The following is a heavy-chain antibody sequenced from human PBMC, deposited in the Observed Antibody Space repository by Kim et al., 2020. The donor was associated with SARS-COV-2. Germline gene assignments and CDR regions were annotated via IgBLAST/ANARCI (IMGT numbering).Heavy chain of an antibody. V-gene: IGHV3-48*03. D-gene: IGHD4-4*01. Sequence: GGSLRLSCAASGFTFSSYEMNWVRQAPGKGLEWVSFIIGSGTTIDYANSVRGRFTISRDNDKNSLYLQMNSLRAEDTAVYYCARGPNYSPFAYWGQGTLVTVAS. CDR2: IIGSGTTI. CDR1: GFTFSSYE. CDR3: ARGPNYSPFAY. J-gene: IGHJ4*02.